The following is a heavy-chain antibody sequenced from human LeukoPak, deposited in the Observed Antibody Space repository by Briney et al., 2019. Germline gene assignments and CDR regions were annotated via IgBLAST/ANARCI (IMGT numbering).Heavy chain of an antibody. J-gene: IGHJ1*01. CDR3: ARGVTGGWYGDFQH. Sequence: SETLSLTCTVSGGSINTYFWSWIRQPPGKGLEWIGYIYYSGSTNYNPSLKSRVTISVDTSKNQFSLKLSSVTAADTAVYYCARGVTGGWYGDFQHWGQGTLVTASS. CDR1: GGSINTYF. D-gene: IGHD6-19*01. V-gene: IGHV4-59*01. CDR2: IYYSGST.